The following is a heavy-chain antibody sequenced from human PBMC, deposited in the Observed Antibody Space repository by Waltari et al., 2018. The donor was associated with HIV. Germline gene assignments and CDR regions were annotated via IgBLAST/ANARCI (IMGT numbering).Heavy chain of an antibody. CDR2: IKPGGSQT. CDR1: GLTSSNYW. D-gene: IGHD4-17*01. CDR3: VAGDFDVY. V-gene: IGHV3-7*02. J-gene: IGHJ4*02. Sequence: EVQLVESGGGLVQPGGSLRLSCAASGLTSSNYWMNWVRQAQGKGLEWVANIKPGGSQTYYMDSVKGRFTSSRDNAKDSLYLQMNSLRAEDTAVYYCVAGDFDVYWGQGTLVIVSS.